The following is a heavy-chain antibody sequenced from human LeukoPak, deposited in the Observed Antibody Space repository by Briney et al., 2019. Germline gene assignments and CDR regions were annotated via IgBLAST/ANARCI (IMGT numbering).Heavy chain of an antibody. CDR1: GFTFSSST. CDR2: ISGGSIYI. CDR3: ARGITGTTTGDDY. Sequence: GGSLRLSCAASGFTFSSSTMNWVRQAPGKGLEWVSSISGGSIYIYYADSVKGRFTISRDNGKNSLYLQMNSLRAEDTAVYYCARGITGTTTGDDYWGQGTLVTVSS. V-gene: IGHV3-21*01. D-gene: IGHD1-20*01. J-gene: IGHJ4*02.